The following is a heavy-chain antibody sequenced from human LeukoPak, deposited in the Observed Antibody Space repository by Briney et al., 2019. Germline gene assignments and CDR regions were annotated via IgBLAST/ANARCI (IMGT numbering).Heavy chain of an antibody. D-gene: IGHD1-26*01. CDR2: ISYDGSNK. CDR1: GFTFSSYA. Sequence: GGSLRLSCAAPGFTFSSYAMHWVRQAPGKGLEWVAVISYDGSNKYYADSVKGRFTISRDNSKNTLYLQMNSLRAEDTAVYYCAKGGSGSYDYLDYWGQGTLVTVSS. J-gene: IGHJ4*02. CDR3: AKGGSGSYDYLDY. V-gene: IGHV3-30*18.